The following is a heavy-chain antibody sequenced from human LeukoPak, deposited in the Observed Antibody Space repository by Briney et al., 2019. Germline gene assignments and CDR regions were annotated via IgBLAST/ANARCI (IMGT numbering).Heavy chain of an antibody. CDR3: ARQSTTSLGWFDP. V-gene: IGHV4-34*01. J-gene: IGHJ5*02. CDR1: GGSFSGYY. D-gene: IGHD4-11*01. CDR2: INHSGST. Sequence: SETLSLTCAVYGGSFSGYYWSWIRQPPGKGLEWIGEINHSGSTNYNPSLKSRVTISVDTSKNQFSLKLSSVTAADTAVYYCARQSTTSLGWFDPWGQGTLVTVSS.